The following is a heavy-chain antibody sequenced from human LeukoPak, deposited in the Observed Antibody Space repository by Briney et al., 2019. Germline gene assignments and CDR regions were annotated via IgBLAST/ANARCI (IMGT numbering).Heavy chain of an antibody. J-gene: IGHJ4*02. V-gene: IGHV1-46*01. CDR1: GYTFTSYY. CDR3: ASSGPPAGATDGVDY. Sequence: ASVKVSCKASGYTFTSYYMHWVRQAPGQGLEWMGIINPSGGSTSYAQKFQGRVTMTRDTSTSTVYMELSSLRSEDTAVYYCASSGPPAGATDGVDYWGQGTLVTVSS. D-gene: IGHD1-26*01. CDR2: INPSGGST.